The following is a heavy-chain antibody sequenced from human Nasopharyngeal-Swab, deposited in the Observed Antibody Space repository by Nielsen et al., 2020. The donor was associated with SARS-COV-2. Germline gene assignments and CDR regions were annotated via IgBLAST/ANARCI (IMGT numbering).Heavy chain of an antibody. CDR1: GLSLRTSGMC. CDR2: IDWDDDT. CDR3: ARGVWADFDY. D-gene: IGHD3-16*01. J-gene: IGHJ4*02. V-gene: IGHV2-70*01. Sequence: SGPTLAQPTHTLTLTCTFSGLSLRTSGMCVSWIRQPPGKALEWLALIDWDDDTYYSTSLKTRLTISKDTSKNQVVLTMTNMDPVDTATYYCARGVWADFDYWGQGTLVTVSS.